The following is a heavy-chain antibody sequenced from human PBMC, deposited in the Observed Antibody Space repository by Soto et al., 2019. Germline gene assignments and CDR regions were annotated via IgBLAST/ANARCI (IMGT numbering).Heavy chain of an antibody. CDR2: ISSSGSTI. CDR1: VFTFISYE. CDR3: ARDQTLYYYGMDV. V-gene: IGHV3-48*03. Sequence: GWSLRLSCASSVFTFISYEMNWVRQAPGKGLEWVSYISSSGSTIYYADSVKGRFTISRDNAKNSLYLQMNSLRAEDTAVYYCARDQTLYYYGMDVWGQGTTVTVSS. J-gene: IGHJ6*02.